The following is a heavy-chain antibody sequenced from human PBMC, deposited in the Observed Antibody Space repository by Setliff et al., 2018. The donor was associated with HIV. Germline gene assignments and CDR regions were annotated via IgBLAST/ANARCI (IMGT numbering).Heavy chain of an antibody. V-gene: IGHV4-4*07. CDR3: ARVRLTMIMMVDYFDQ. CDR2: IYSTGDT. CDR1: GGSISNFY. Sequence: SETLSLTCSVSGGSISNFYWSWIRQPPGKGLEWVGHIYSTGDTNYNPSLKSRVTLSADTSKNQLSLSLTSETAADTAVYYCARVRLTMIMMVDYFDQWGQGTLVTVSS. D-gene: IGHD3-22*01. J-gene: IGHJ4*02.